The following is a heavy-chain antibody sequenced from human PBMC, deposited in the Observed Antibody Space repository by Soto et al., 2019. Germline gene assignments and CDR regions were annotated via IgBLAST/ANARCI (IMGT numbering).Heavy chain of an antibody. CDR1: GFTFSSYA. CDR2: ISYDGSNT. V-gene: IGHV3-30-3*01. J-gene: IGHJ6*02. Sequence: QVQLVESGGGVVQPGRSLRLSCAASGFTFSSYAMHWVRQAPGKGLEWVAVISYDGSNTYYADSVKGRFTISRDNSXNXLYXQMNSLRAEDTAVYYCARDLGAYSSSGRYYYGMDVWGQGTTVTVSS. CDR3: ARDLGAYSSSGRYYYGMDV. D-gene: IGHD6-13*01.